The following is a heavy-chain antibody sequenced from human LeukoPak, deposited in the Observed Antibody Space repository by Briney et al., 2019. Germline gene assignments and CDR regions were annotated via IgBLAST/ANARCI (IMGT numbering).Heavy chain of an antibody. CDR2: IYHSGST. CDR3: ASRIRGYSYGYGGFDY. V-gene: IGHV4-38-2*01. D-gene: IGHD5-18*01. J-gene: IGHJ4*02. Sequence: SETLSLTCAVSGYSISSGYYWGWIRQPPGKGLEWIGSIYHSGSTYHNPSLKSRVTISVDTSKNQFSLKLSSVTAADTAVYYCASRIRGYSYGYGGFDYWGQGTLVTVSS. CDR1: GYSISSGYY.